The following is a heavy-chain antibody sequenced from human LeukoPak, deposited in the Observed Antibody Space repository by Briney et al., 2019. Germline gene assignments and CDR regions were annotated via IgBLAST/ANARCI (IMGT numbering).Heavy chain of an antibody. CDR3: ARVTYYYDSSGYYHFDY. V-gene: IGHV3-74*01. D-gene: IGHD3-22*01. Sequence: GGSLRLSCAASGFTFSSYWMHWVRQAPGKGLVWVSRINSDGSSTSYADSVEGRFTISKDNAKNTLYLRMNSLKAEDTAVYYCARVTYYYDSSGYYHFDYWGQGTLVTVSS. CDR1: GFTFSSYW. J-gene: IGHJ4*02. CDR2: INSDGSST.